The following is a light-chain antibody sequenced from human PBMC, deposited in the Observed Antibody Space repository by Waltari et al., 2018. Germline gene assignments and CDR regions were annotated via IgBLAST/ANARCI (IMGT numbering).Light chain of an antibody. CDR3: CSYAGSGIYV. CDR2: EVN. Sequence: QSALTQPASVSGSPGQSITISCTGTSSHVGRYNLVSWFQQYPDKAPKLIIFEVNKRPSGVSNRFSGSKSGNTASLTISGLQAEDEADYYCCSYAGSGIYVFGSGAKVTVL. J-gene: IGLJ1*01. V-gene: IGLV2-23*02. CDR1: SSHVGRYNL.